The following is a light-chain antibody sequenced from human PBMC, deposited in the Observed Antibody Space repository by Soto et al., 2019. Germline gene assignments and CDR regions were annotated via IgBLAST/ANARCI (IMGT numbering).Light chain of an antibody. CDR3: HQTDSIPET. V-gene: IGKV1-39*01. Sequence: DIQMTQSPSSLSASVGDTVTITCRASQSISLFLNWYQQRPGKDPKLLIYAASSLQSGVPSRFTGNGSGTDLTLTISSLQPEDFATYYCHQTDSIPETFGQGTKVEIK. J-gene: IGKJ1*01. CDR1: QSISLF. CDR2: AAS.